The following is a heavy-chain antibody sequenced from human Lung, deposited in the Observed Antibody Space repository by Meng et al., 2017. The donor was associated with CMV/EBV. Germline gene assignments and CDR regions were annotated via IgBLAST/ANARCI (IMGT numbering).Heavy chain of an antibody. CDR1: GASITDYY. V-gene: IGHV4-59*01. CDR2: VFYTGST. J-gene: IGHJ3*01. Sequence: SXTXSLTCTVSGASITDYYWIWIRQPPGKAPQYIGDVFYTGSTTYNPSLKGRVIISLDSSKSQFSLKLSSVTAADTAVYYCARVQAGSFDVWGQGTMVTVSS. CDR3: ARVQAGSFDV.